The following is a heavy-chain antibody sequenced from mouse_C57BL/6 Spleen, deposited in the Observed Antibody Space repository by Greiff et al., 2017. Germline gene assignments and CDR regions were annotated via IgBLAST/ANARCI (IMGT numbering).Heavy chain of an antibody. CDR3: ARGAYGNSFAY. Sequence: VQLKESGAELVRPGASVKLSCKASGYTFTDYYINWVKQRPGQGLEWIARIYPGSGNTYYNEKFKGKATLTAEKSSSTAYMQLSSLTSEDSAVYFCARGAYGNSFAYWGQGTLVTVSA. J-gene: IGHJ3*01. CDR2: IYPGSGNT. V-gene: IGHV1-76*01. D-gene: IGHD2-1*01. CDR1: GYTFTDYY.